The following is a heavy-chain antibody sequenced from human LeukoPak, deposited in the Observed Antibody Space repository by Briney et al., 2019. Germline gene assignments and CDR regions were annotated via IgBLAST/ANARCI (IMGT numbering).Heavy chain of an antibody. Sequence: GGSLRLSCTASGFTVSSSYMTWVRQAPGKGLEWVSLIYGGGGTYYADSVQGRFTISRHNSENTLYLEMNSLSPEDTAVYYCARVGVGTVAGNYFDDWGQGTLVTVSS. V-gene: IGHV3-53*04. CDR3: ARVGVGTVAGNYFDD. CDR1: GFTVSSSY. D-gene: IGHD6-19*01. CDR2: IYGGGGT. J-gene: IGHJ4*02.